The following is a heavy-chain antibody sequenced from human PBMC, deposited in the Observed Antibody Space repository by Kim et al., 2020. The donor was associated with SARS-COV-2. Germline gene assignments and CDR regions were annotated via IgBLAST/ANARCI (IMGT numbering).Heavy chain of an antibody. CDR3: ARGPQNWFDP. Sequence: TNYAQKFPGKVPMTRDTSISTAYMELSRLRSDDTAVYYCARGPQNWFDPWGQGTLVTVSS. CDR2: T. J-gene: IGHJ5*02. V-gene: IGHV1-2*02.